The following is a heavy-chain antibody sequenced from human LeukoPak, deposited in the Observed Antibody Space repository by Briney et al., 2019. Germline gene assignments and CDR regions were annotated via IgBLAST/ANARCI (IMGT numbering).Heavy chain of an antibody. CDR3: ARMVRGVIGFMNFGAFDI. D-gene: IGHD3-10*01. CDR1: GFTFSSYS. Sequence: PGGSLRLSCAASGFTFSSYSMNWVRQAPGKGLEWVSSISSSSSYIYYADSVKGRFTISRDNAKNSLYLQMNSLRAEDTAVYYCARMVRGVIGFMNFGAFDIWGQGTMVTVSS. J-gene: IGHJ3*02. V-gene: IGHV3-21*01. CDR2: ISSSSSYI.